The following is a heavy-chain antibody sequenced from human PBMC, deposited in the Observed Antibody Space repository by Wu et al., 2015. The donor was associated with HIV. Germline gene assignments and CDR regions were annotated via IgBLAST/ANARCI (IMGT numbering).Heavy chain of an antibody. CDR1: GYTFTGYY. CDR2: INPNSGGT. V-gene: IGHV1-2*02. D-gene: IGHD3-10*01. CDR3: ARAGVWVRGDTWFDP. Sequence: QVQLVQSGAEVKKPGASVKVSCKASGYTFTGYYMHWVRQAPGQGLEWMGWINPNSGGTNYAQKFQGRVTMTRDTSISTAYMELSRLRSDDTAVYYCARAGVWVRGDTWFDPVGPGEPWSPSPQ. J-gene: IGHJ5*02.